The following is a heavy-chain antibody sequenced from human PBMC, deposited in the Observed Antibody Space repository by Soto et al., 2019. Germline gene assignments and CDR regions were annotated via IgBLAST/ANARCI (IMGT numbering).Heavy chain of an antibody. CDR2: IIPIFGTA. CDR1: GGTFSSYA. J-gene: IGHJ5*02. Sequence: QVQLVQSGAEVKKPGSSVKVSCKASGGTFSSYAISWVRQAPGQGLEWMGGIIPIFGTANYEQKFQGRVTITADGPTSTAYMELSSLRSEDTAVYYCARGRGSVPLAGFDPWGQGTMVTVSS. V-gene: IGHV1-69*12. D-gene: IGHD5-12*01. CDR3: ARGRGSVPLAGFDP.